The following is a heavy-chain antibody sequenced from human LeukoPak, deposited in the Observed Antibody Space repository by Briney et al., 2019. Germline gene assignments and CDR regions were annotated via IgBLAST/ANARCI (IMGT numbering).Heavy chain of an antibody. CDR3: AKASWVSNADAVL. V-gene: IGHV3-23*01. Sequence: GGSLRLSCAASGFTFSSYAMRWVRRAPGKGLEGGSAMSGSGRSTYYPDSVKGRFTLSRDESINTVYLQLNNLRVEDTAVYYCAKASWVSNADAVLWGQGTLVTVSS. CDR1: GFTFSSYA. D-gene: IGHD3-16*01. CDR2: MSGSGRST. J-gene: IGHJ4*02.